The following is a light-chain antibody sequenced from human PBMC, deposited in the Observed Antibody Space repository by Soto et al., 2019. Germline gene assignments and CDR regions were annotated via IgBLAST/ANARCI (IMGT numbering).Light chain of an antibody. V-gene: IGKV1-39*01. Sequence: MTQSRSSLSAYEGDRVTVTCRASQGIRNDLGWYQQKPGKAPKLLIYAASSLQSGVPSRFNASGSGTDFTLSISSLQPEDFSTYYCQQGSTTPITFGLVTRLEIK. CDR1: QGIRND. J-gene: IGKJ5*01. CDR2: AAS. CDR3: QQGSTTPIT.